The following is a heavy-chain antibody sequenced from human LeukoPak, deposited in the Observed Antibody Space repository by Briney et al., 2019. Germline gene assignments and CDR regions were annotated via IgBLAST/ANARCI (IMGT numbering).Heavy chain of an antibody. J-gene: IGHJ4*02. CDR3: ATTILAELSFYQVFDY. Sequence: ASVKVSCKVSGYTLTELSMHWVRQAPGKGLEWMGGFEPEVGEAIYAQKFQGRVTMTEDTSSDTAYMELSSLRSEDTAVYYCATTILAELSFYQVFDYWGQGTLVTVSS. D-gene: IGHD3-16*02. V-gene: IGHV1-24*01. CDR1: GYTLTELS. CDR2: FEPEVGEA.